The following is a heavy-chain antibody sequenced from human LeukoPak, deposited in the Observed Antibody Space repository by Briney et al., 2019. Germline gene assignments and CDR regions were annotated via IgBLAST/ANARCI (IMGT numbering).Heavy chain of an antibody. J-gene: IGHJ6*03. CDR3: ARDRTILSLAVGGCMDV. Sequence: SETLSLTCTVSGGSVSNYYWSWIRQSPGKGLEWIGYIYYTETSYNPSLKSRVAISADTSKNQFSLNLSSVTAADTAIYYCARDRTILSLAVGGCMDVWGKGTTVTVSS. CDR1: GGSVSNYY. CDR2: IYYTET. D-gene: IGHD6-19*01. V-gene: IGHV4-59*02.